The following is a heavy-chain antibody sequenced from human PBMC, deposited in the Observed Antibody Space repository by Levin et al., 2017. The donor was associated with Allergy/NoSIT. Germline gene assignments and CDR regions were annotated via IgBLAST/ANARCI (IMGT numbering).Heavy chain of an antibody. J-gene: IGHJ3*02. D-gene: IGHD2-21*02. Sequence: PSETLSLTCTVAGDSISSSSYYWGWIRQPPGKGLEWIGSIYYSGSTYYNPSLKSRVTISVDTSKNQFSLKLSSETAADTAVYYCARAPVAYCGGDCYSLTFDSWGQGTMVTVSS. V-gene: IGHV4-39*07. CDR2: IYYSGST. CDR1: GDSISSSSYY. CDR3: ARAPVAYCGGDCYSLTFDS.